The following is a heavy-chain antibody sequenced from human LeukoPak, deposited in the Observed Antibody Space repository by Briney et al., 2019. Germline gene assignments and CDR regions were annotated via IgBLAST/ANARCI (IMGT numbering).Heavy chain of an antibody. CDR1: GFTFSSYA. J-gene: IGHJ6*03. V-gene: IGHV4-4*07. CDR2: IYTSGST. D-gene: IGHD3-9*01. CDR3: ARRRGSDISRLYYYYMDV. Sequence: PGGSLRLSCAASGFTFSSYAMSWIRQPAGKGLEWIGRIYTSGSTTYNPSLKSRVTISVDTPKKQFSLKLSSVTAADTAVYYCARRRGSDISRLYYYYMDVWGKGTTVTVSS.